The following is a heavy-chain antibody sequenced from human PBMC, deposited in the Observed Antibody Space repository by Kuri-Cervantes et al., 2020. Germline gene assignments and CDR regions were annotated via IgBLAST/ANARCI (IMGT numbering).Heavy chain of an antibody. CDR2: ISSSGSTI. D-gene: IGHD2-15*01. CDR1: GFTFSSYE. V-gene: IGHV3-48*03. J-gene: IGHJ4*02. CDR3: ANTIAGSKY. Sequence: GGSLRLSCAASGFTFSSYEMNWVRQAPGKGLEWVSYISSSGSTIYYADSVKGRFTISRDNAKNSLYLQMNSLRAEDTAIYYCANTIAGSKYWGQGTLVTVSS.